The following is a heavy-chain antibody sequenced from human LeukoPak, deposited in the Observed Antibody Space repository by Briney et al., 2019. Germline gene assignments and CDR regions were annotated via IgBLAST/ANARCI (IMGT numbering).Heavy chain of an antibody. V-gene: IGHV3-7*01. CDR1: GFTFSSHW. Sequence: GGSLRLSCAASGFTFSSHWMSWVRQAPGKGLEWVANTKQDGSEKYYVDSVKGRFTISRDNAKNSLFLQMNSLRAEDTAVYYCASHGYYSFDHWGQGTLVTVSS. CDR3: ASHGYYSFDH. J-gene: IGHJ4*02. D-gene: IGHD3-3*01. CDR2: TKQDGSEK.